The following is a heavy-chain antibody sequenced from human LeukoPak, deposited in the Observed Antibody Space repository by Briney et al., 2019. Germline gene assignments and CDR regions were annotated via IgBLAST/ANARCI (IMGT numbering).Heavy chain of an antibody. CDR2: IYPGDSDT. J-gene: IGHJ5*01. D-gene: IGHD2-2*01. Sequence: GESLKISGKGSGYRFTDYWIAWVRQVPEKGLEWMGSIYPGDSDTRYSPSFQGQVTFSADKSISTAYLQWSSLKASDTAMYYCARRSYCYSTSCYGYWFDSWGQGTLVTVSS. V-gene: IGHV5-51*01. CDR1: GYRFTDYW. CDR3: ARRSYCYSTSCYGYWFDS.